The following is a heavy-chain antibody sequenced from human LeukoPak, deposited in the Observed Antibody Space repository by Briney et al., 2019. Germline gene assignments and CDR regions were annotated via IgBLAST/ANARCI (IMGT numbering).Heavy chain of an antibody. J-gene: IGHJ3*02. D-gene: IGHD3-22*01. CDR2: IYYSGST. Sequence: PSETLSLTCTVSGGSISSYYWSWIRQPPGKGLEWIGYIYYSGSTNYNPSLKSRVTISVDTSKNQFSLKLSSVTAADAAVYYCARISYYDSSGYYTEPAFDIWGQGTMVTVSS. CDR3: ARISYYDSSGYYTEPAFDI. V-gene: IGHV4-59*01. CDR1: GGSISSYY.